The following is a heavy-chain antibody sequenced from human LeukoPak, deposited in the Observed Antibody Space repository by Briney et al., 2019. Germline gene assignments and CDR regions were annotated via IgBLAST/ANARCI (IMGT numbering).Heavy chain of an antibody. Sequence: SQTLSLTCAVSGGSISSGGYYWSWIRQHPGKGLEWIGYIYYSGSTYYNPSLKSRVTISVDTSKNQFSLKLSSVTAADTAVYYCAREHTAMASDYWGQGTLVTVSS. CDR2: IYYSGST. D-gene: IGHD5-18*01. J-gene: IGHJ4*02. V-gene: IGHV4-31*11. CDR3: AREHTAMASDY. CDR1: GGSISSGGYY.